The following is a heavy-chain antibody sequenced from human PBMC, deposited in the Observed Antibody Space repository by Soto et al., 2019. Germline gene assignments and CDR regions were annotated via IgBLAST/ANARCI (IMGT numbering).Heavy chain of an antibody. V-gene: IGHV4-31*03. D-gene: IGHD5-18*01. J-gene: IGHJ6*02. Sequence: PSETLSLTCTVSGGSISSGGYYWSWIRQHPGKGLEWIGYIYYSGSTYYNPSLKSRVTISVDTSKNQCSLKLSSVTAADTAVYYCASGYSYGYFYYGMDVWGQGTTVTVSS. CDR3: ASGYSYGYFYYGMDV. CDR1: GGSISSGGYY. CDR2: IYYSGST.